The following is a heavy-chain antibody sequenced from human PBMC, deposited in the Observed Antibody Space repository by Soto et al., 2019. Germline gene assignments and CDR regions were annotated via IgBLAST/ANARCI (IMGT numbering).Heavy chain of an antibody. Sequence: QVQLVQSGAEVKKPGSSVKVSCKASGDIFINSAISWVRQAPGQGLEWVGGMPLLGATSSAQKFQGRVSITADEATTTHYMELRSLTPEDTAVYYCARGVVVLLGSSGSFDVWGQGTMVTVSS. CDR3: ARGVVVLLGSSGSFDV. CDR1: GDIFINSA. V-gene: IGHV1-69*12. CDR2: MPLLGAT. J-gene: IGHJ3*01. D-gene: IGHD2-15*01.